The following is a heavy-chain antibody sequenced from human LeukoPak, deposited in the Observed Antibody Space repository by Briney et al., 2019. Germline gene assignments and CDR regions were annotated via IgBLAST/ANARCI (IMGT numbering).Heavy chain of an antibody. CDR1: GFTFSSYG. V-gene: IGHV3-33*01. Sequence: GGSLRLSCAASGFTFSSYGMHWVRQAPGKGLEWVAVIWYDGSNKYYADSVKGRFTVSRDNAKNSLYLQINSLRAEDTAVYSCARDRRGGAFDYWGQGTLVTVSS. J-gene: IGHJ4*02. D-gene: IGHD3-16*01. CDR2: IWYDGSNK. CDR3: ARDRRGGAFDY.